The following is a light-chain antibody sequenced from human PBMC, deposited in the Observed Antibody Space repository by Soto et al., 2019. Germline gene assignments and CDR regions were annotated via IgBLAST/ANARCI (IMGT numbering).Light chain of an antibody. J-gene: IGKJ5*01. V-gene: IGKV3D-20*02. Sequence: EIVLTQSPGTLSLSPGERATLSCRASQIVSSSYLAWYQQKPGQAPRLLIYGASSRATGIPDRFSGSGSGTDFTLTISSLEPEDFAVYYCQQRSNLPPTFGQGTRLEIK. CDR2: GAS. CDR1: QIVSSSY. CDR3: QQRSNLPPT.